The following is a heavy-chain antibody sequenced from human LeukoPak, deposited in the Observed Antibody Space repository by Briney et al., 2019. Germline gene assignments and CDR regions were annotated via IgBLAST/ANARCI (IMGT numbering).Heavy chain of an antibody. D-gene: IGHD2-21*02. CDR2: IYTSGST. CDR1: GGSISSGSYC. J-gene: IGHJ6*02. V-gene: IGHV4-61*02. Sequence: SQTLSLTCTASGGSISSGSYCWSWIRQPAGKGLEWIGRIYTSGSTNYNPSLKSRVTISVDTSKNQFSLKLSSVTAADTAVYYCARDHICGSDCYPYYYYGMDVWGQGTTVTVSS. CDR3: ARDHICGSDCYPYYYYGMDV.